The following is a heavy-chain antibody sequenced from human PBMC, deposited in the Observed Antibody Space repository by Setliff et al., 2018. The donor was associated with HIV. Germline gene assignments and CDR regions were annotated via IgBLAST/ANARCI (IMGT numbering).Heavy chain of an antibody. J-gene: IGHJ4*02. CDR3: ARGGSVAYINTFDS. Sequence: PSETLSLTCTVSGGSISSGDYYWSWIRQHPGKGLEWIGYIYYSGNAYYNPSLKSRVTISVDTSKNQFSLKLSSVTAADTAVYYCARGGSVAYINTFDSWGQGTLVTVSS. D-gene: IGHD6-6*01. V-gene: IGHV4-31*03. CDR1: GGSISSGDYY. CDR2: IYYSGNA.